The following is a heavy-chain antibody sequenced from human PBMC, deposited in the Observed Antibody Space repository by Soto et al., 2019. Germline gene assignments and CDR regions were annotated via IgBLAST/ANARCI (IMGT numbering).Heavy chain of an antibody. Sequence: GGSLRLSCTAPGFMFGSYWMTWVRHVPGKGLQWVANIKRDGSEKYYVDFVKGRFTISRDNADNSVFLDMNNLRVDDTATYYCARVRATDYEIDYWGQGALVTVSS. J-gene: IGHJ4*02. CDR1: GFMFGSYW. D-gene: IGHD4-17*01. V-gene: IGHV3-7*03. CDR2: IKRDGSEK. CDR3: ARVRATDYEIDY.